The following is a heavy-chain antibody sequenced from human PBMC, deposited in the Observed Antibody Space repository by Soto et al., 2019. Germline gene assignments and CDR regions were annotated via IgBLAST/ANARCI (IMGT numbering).Heavy chain of an antibody. J-gene: IGHJ6*02. CDR3: TRDTHLGWLKRVSTNYYYGMDV. D-gene: IGHD3-22*01. CDR1: GGTFSSYA. CDR2: IIPIFGRA. V-gene: IGHV1-69*01. Sequence: QVQLVQSGAEVKKPGSSVKVSCKASGGTFSSYAISWVRQAPGQALEWVGGIIPIFGRANYAQKFQGRVTITADETTSTADMELSSLRSEDTAVYYCTRDTHLGWLKRVSTNYYYGMDVWGQGTTVTVSS.